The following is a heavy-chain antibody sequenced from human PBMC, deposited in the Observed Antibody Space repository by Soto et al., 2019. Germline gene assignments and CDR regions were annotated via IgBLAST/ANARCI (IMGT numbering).Heavy chain of an antibody. J-gene: IGHJ4*02. CDR3: ARPRGPRGYDLIDY. V-gene: IGHV3-21*02. Sequence: EVQLVESGGGLVKPGGSLRLACAASGFPFSDYSWNWVRQTPGKGLEWVSSISPSSDSSYYADSVKGRFTISRDNAKNSLFLQMNSLRDEDQTVYYCARPRGPRGYDLIDYWGQGTLVIVSS. CDR2: ISPSSDSS. D-gene: IGHD5-12*01. CDR1: GFPFSDYS.